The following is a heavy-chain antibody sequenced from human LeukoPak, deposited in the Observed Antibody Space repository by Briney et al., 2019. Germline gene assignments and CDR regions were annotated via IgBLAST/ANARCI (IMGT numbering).Heavy chain of an antibody. V-gene: IGHV3-48*02. CDR2: ISSSSSTI. Sequence: TGGSLRLSCAASGFTFSSYSMNWVRQAPGKGLEWVSYISSSSSTIYYADSVKGRFTISRDNAKNSLYLQMNSLRDEDTAVYYCARDPHDPDGYKNFDYWGQGTLVTVSS. CDR3: ARDPHDPDGYKNFDY. D-gene: IGHD5-24*01. J-gene: IGHJ4*02. CDR1: GFTFSSYS.